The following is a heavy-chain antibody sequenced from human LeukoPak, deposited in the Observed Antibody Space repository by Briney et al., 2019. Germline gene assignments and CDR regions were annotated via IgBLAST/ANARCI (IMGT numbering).Heavy chain of an antibody. CDR1: GGTFSSYA. V-gene: IGHV1-69*04. Sequence: SVKVSCKASGGTFSSYAISWVRQAPEQGLEWMGRIITILGIANYAQKFQGRVTITADKSTSTAYLELSSLRSEDTAVYYCARLGVGATSGLDAFDIWGQGTMVTVS. CDR3: ARLGVGATSGLDAFDI. CDR2: IITILGIA. D-gene: IGHD1-26*01. J-gene: IGHJ3*02.